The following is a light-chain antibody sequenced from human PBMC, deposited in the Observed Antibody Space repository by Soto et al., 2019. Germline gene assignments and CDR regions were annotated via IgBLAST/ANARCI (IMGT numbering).Light chain of an antibody. CDR1: QSVSGSY. J-gene: IGKJ5*01. Sequence: EILLTQSPGTLSLSAGERATLACRASQSVSGSYLAWYQQKPGHAPRLLIYGASSRATGIPGRLSSSGSGTDFTLTISRPDPEDFALYYCQQYGSSPHFGQGTRLEIK. V-gene: IGKV3-20*01. CDR2: GAS. CDR3: QQYGSSPH.